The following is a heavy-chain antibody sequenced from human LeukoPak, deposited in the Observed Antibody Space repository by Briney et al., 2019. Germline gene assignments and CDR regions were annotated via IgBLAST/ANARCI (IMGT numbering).Heavy chain of an antibody. CDR3: ARDKFWRESDY. Sequence: SQTLSLTCTVSGGSISSGDYYWSWIRQPPGQGLEWIGYIYYSGSTYYNPSLKSRVTISVDTSKNQFSLKLSSVTAADTAVYYCARDKFWRESDYWGQGTLVTVSS. CDR1: GGSISSGDYY. CDR2: IYYSGST. V-gene: IGHV4-30-4*01. J-gene: IGHJ4*02.